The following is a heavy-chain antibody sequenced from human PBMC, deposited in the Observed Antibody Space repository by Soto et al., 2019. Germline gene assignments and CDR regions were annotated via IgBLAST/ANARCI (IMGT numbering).Heavy chain of an antibody. CDR3: ARSNTVTNWFDP. CDR1: GYAFTSYV. V-gene: IGHV1-3*01. J-gene: IGHJ5*02. CDR2: INAGNGNT. D-gene: IGHD4-17*01. Sequence: QVPLVQSGAEVKKPGASVKVACKASGYAFTSYVVHWVRQAPGQGLEWMGWINAGNGNTKSSQKFQGRVTITRDTSASTAYMELSSLRSEDTAVYYCARSNTVTNWFDPWGLGTLVTVSS.